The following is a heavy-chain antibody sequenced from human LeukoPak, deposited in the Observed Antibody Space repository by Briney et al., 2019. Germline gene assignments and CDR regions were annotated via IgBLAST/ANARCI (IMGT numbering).Heavy chain of an antibody. D-gene: IGHD6-19*01. Sequence: KASETLSLTCTVAGGSIRSYYWSWIRQPAGKGLESLGRMYTSGSTNYNPSLKSRSTLSVDKSINHFTLNLTSLTPAARPYYSCVGGSSGWYGYYWGQGTLVTVSS. V-gene: IGHV4-4*07. CDR2: MYTSGST. J-gene: IGHJ4*02. CDR1: GGSIRSYY. CDR3: VGGSSGWYGYY.